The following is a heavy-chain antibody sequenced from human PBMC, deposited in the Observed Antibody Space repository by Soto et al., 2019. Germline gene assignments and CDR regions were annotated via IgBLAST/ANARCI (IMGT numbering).Heavy chain of an antibody. CDR1: GGSISSGGYY. CDR2: IYYSGST. CDR3: ARGVVVAATHGWFDP. J-gene: IGHJ5*02. D-gene: IGHD2-15*01. V-gene: IGHV4-31*03. Sequence: QVQLQESGPGLVKPSQTLSLTCTVSGGSISSGGYYWRWIRQHPGKGLEWIGYIYYSGSTYYNPSLKSRVTISVDTSKNQFSLKLSSVTAADTAVYYWARGVVVAATHGWFDPWGQGTLVTVSS.